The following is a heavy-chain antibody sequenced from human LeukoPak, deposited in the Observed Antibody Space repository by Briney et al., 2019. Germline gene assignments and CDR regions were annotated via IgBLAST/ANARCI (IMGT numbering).Heavy chain of an antibody. J-gene: IGHJ2*01. V-gene: IGHV3-21*01. CDR1: GFTFSSYS. CDR2: ISSSSSYI. Sequence: GGSLRLSCVASGFTFSSYSMNWVRQAPGKGLEWVSSISSSSSYIYYADSVKGRFTISRDNDKNSLYLQMNSLRAEDTAVYYCASLILSSVATATTGDFDLWGRGTLVTVSS. D-gene: IGHD4-17*01. CDR3: ASLILSSVATATTGDFDL.